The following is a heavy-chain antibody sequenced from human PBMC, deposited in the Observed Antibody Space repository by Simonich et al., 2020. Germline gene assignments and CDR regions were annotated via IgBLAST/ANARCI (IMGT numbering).Heavy chain of an antibody. CDR1: GFTFGAYS. CDR2: IKSKAYGGTT. J-gene: IGHJ4*02. Sequence: EVQLVESGGGLVQPGRSLRLSCTASGFTFGAYSMSWVRQGPGKGLAGVVSIKSKAYGGTTEYAGFVKGRFTISRDDSKSIAYLQMNSLKTEDTAVYYCTRDQAVAGRSHRPMDYWGQGTLVTVSS. V-gene: IGHV3-49*04. CDR3: TRDQAVAGRSHRPMDY. D-gene: IGHD6-19*01.